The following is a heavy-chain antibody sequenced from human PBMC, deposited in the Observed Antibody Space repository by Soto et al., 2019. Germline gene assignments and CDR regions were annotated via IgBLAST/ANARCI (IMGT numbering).Heavy chain of an antibody. J-gene: IGHJ1*01. CDR3: AREASDWEYFQP. V-gene: IGHV4-59*01. CDR2: IYHSGST. CDR1: GGSISSYY. Sequence: QVQLQESGPGLVKPSETLSLTCTVSGGSISSYYWSWIRQPPGKGLEWIGYIYHSGSTNYNPSLNSRVTISLDRSKEQFSLKLSSVTAADTAVYYCAREASDWEYFQPWGQGTLVTVSS. D-gene: IGHD2-21*02.